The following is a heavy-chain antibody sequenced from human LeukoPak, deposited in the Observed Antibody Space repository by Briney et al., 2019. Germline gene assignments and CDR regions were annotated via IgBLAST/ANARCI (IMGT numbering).Heavy chain of an antibody. V-gene: IGHV3-30*02. CDR3: ATSTGSPDHYYSYYMEV. J-gene: IGHJ6*03. CDR1: GFTFSSYG. Sequence: SGGSLRLSCAASGFTFSSYGMHWVRQAPGKELEWVAFIRYDGSNKYYADSVKGRFSISRDNSKNTLYLQMNSLRAEDTAVYYCATSTGSPDHYYSYYMEVWGKGTTVTISS. CDR2: IRYDGSNK. D-gene: IGHD3-10*01.